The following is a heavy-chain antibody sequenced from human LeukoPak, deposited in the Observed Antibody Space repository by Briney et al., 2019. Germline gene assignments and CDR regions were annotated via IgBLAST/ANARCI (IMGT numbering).Heavy chain of an antibody. V-gene: IGHV3-30-3*01. J-gene: IGHJ4*02. Sequence: GGSLRLSCAASGFTFSSYAMHWVRQAPGKGLEWVAVISYDGSNKYYADSVKGRFTISRDNSKNTLYLQMNSLRAEDTAVYYCARGGSYYDSSGYYSDFDYWGQGTLVTVSS. CDR3: ARGGSYYDSSGYYSDFDY. CDR1: GFTFSSYA. D-gene: IGHD3-22*01. CDR2: ISYDGSNK.